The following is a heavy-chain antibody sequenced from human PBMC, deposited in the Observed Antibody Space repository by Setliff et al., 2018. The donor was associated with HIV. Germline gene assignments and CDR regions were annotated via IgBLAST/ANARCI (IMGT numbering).Heavy chain of an antibody. CDR3: ARSRTSSGYYGVTGYGMDV. CDR1: GGSISSGSHF. D-gene: IGHD3-22*01. CDR2: ISTSGTT. Sequence: SETLSLTCTVSGGSISSGSHFWGWIRQPAGKGLEWIGHISTSGTTKYNPSLKSRVTMSIDTSKNQFSLELTSVTATDTAVYYCARSRTSSGYYGVTGYGMDVWGQGTTVTVSS. V-gene: IGHV4-61*09. J-gene: IGHJ6*02.